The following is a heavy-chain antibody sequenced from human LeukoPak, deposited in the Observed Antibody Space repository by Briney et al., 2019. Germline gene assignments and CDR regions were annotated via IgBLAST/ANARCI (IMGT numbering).Heavy chain of an antibody. Sequence: GGSLRLSCAASGFTFSSCSTNWVRQAPGKGLEWVSSISSSSSYIYYADSVKGRFTISRDNAKNSLYLQMNSLRAEDTAVYYCGRVKEASAFDIWGQGTMVTVSS. D-gene: IGHD5-12*01. CDR3: GRVKEASAFDI. CDR1: GFTFSSCS. J-gene: IGHJ3*02. CDR2: ISSSSSYI. V-gene: IGHV3-21*01.